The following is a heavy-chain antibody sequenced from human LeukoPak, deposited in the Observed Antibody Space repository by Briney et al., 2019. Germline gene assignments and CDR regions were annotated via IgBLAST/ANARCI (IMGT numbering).Heavy chain of an antibody. V-gene: IGHV4-34*01. CDR1: GGSFSGYY. CDR2: INHSGST. D-gene: IGHD6-19*01. Sequence: SETLSLTCAVYGGSFSGYYWSWIRQPPGKGLEWIGEINHSGSTNYNPSLKSRVTISVDTSKNQFSLKLSSVTAADTAVYYCASYRYSSGSNNWFDPWGQGTLVTVSS. J-gene: IGHJ5*02. CDR3: ASYRYSSGSNNWFDP.